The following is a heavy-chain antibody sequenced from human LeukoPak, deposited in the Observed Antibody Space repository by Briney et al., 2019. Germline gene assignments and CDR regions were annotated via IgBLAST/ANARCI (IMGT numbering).Heavy chain of an antibody. J-gene: IGHJ4*02. Sequence: GGSLRLSCAASGFTFSSYSMNWVRQAPGKGLEWVSSISSSSSYIYYADSVKGRFTISRDNAKNSLYLQMNNLRAEDTAVYYCAKEEGSWYYFDYWGQGTLVTVSS. V-gene: IGHV3-21*01. CDR3: AKEEGSWYYFDY. CDR1: GFTFSSYS. CDR2: ISSSSSYI. D-gene: IGHD6-13*01.